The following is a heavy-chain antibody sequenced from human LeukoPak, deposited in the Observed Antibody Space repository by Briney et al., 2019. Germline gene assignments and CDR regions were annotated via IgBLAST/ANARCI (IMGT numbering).Heavy chain of an antibody. V-gene: IGHV1-8*01. J-gene: IGHJ4*02. CDR1: GYSFTSFD. CDR2: MNPHSGRT. Sequence: ASVKVSCKASGYSFTSFDVNWVRQATGQGLEWMGWMNPHSGRTGYAQKFQGRVTMTSDTSISTAFMELSSLGSEDTAVYYCTRGFFADGNGDYNKELDFWGQGTQVTVSS. CDR3: TRGFFADGNGDYNKELDF. D-gene: IGHD1-14*01.